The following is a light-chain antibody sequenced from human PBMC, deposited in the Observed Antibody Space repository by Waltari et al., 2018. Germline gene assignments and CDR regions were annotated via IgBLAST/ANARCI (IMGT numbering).Light chain of an antibody. J-gene: IGLJ1*01. CDR3: SSYTTSSTFV. Sequence: QSPLTQPPSVSGSPGPSVPISCTGTSSDVGRYDRVSWYQQSPGTAPKLLIYGVTSRPSGVPDRLSGSKSGNTASLTISGLQAEDEGDYYCSSYTTSSTFVFGTGTEVTVL. CDR1: SSDVGRYDR. V-gene: IGLV2-18*02. CDR2: GVT.